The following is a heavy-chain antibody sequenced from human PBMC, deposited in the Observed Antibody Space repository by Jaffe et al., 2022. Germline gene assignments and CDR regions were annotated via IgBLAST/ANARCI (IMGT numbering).Heavy chain of an antibody. CDR1: GFTFDDYA. D-gene: IGHD6-13*01. CDR2: ISWDGGST. Sequence: EVQLVESGGVVVQPGGSLRLSCAASGFTFDDYAMHWVRQAPGKGLEWVSLISWDGGSTYYADSVKGRFTISRDNSKNSLYLQMNSLRAEDTALYYCAKDQQQLAMYYFDYWGQGTLVTVSS. V-gene: IGHV3-43D*04. J-gene: IGHJ4*02. CDR3: AKDQQQLAMYYFDY.